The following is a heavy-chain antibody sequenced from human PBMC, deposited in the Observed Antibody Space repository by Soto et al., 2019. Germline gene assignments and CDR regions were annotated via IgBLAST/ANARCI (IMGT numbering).Heavy chain of an antibody. CDR1: GGTFSSYA. CDR3: AKVGYCSGGSCYGGYWFDS. Sequence: QVQLVQSGADVKKPGSSVKVSCKASGGTFSSYAISWVRKAPGQGLEWMGEIIPIFGTTNYAQKFQGRVTITADESTSTVYMELSSLRSGDTAIYYCAKVGYCSGGSCYGGYWFDSWGQGTLVTVSS. CDR2: IIPIFGTT. D-gene: IGHD2-15*01. V-gene: IGHV1-69*01. J-gene: IGHJ5*01.